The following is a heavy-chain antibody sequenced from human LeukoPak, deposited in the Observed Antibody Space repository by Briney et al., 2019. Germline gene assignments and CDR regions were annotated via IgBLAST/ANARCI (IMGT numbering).Heavy chain of an antibody. CDR1: GFTFSSYA. CDR2: ISHDSGEK. V-gene: IGHV3-48*01. CDR3: ARGSGSSAGPGGY. J-gene: IGHJ4*02. Sequence: PGRSLRLSCAASGFTFSSYAMHWVRQAPGKGLEWVSHISHDSGEKDYADSVKGRFTISRDNGKNSVFLQMNSLRVEDTAVYFCARGSGSSAGPGGYWGQGILVTVSS. D-gene: IGHD6-6*01.